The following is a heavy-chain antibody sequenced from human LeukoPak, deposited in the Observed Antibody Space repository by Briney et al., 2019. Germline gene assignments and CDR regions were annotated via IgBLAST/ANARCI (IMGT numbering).Heavy chain of an antibody. V-gene: IGHV3-30*02. D-gene: IGHD4-23*01. CDR1: GCTFSNYG. CDR3: ARDSPGYGGDDFDY. J-gene: IGHJ4*02. CDR2: IQSDGSHT. Sequence: RGSLRLPCAASGCTFSNYGIHWVRQAPGKGLEWVAFIQSDGSHTYYADSLKGRFTISRDNSKNTLYLQMNSLRAEDTAVYFCARDSPGYGGDDFDYWGQGTLVTVSS.